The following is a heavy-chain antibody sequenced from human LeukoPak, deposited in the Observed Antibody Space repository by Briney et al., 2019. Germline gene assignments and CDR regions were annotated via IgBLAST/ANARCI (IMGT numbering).Heavy chain of an antibody. Sequence: ASVKVSCKASGYTFTSYGISWVRQAPGQGLEWMGIIDPSGVTTNYAQNFQGRVTMTRDTSTSTVYMELSSLRSEDTAVYYCVTPNNIDAFDMWGQGTMVTVSS. CDR2: IDPSGVTT. J-gene: IGHJ3*02. CDR3: VTPNNIDAFDM. D-gene: IGHD1-14*01. CDR1: GYTFTSYG. V-gene: IGHV1-46*01.